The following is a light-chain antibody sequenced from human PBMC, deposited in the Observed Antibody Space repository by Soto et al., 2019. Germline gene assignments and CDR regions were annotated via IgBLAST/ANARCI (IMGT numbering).Light chain of an antibody. J-gene: IGKJ2*03. CDR2: GIS. CDR3: LQDSSDPYS. V-gene: IGKV1-6*02. Sequence: AIQMTQSPSSLSAYVGDRVTITCRASQDIRKDLGWYQQKPGKAPKLLIYGISTLQSGVPSRFSGSGSGTDFTLTISSLQPEDFATYCCLQDSSDPYSFGQGTKLEI. CDR1: QDIRKD.